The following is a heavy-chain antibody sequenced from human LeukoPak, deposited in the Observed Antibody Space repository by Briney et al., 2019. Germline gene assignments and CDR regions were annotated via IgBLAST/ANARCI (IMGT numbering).Heavy chain of an antibody. CDR2: INPNSGGT. V-gene: IGHV1-2*02. CDR1: GYTFTGYY. J-gene: IGHJ4*02. CDR3: ARTDITMVRGEKPLFGY. Sequence: ASVKVSCKASGYTFTGYYMHWVRQAPGQGLEWMGWINPNSGGTNYAQKFQGRVTMTRDTSISTAYMELSRLRSDDTAVYYCARTDITMVRGEKPLFGYWGQGTLGTVSS. D-gene: IGHD3-10*01.